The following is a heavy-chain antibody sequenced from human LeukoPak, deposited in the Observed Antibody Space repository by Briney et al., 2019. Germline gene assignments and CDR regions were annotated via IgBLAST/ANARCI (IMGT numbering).Heavy chain of an antibody. J-gene: IGHJ6*03. CDR1: GYTFTGYY. CDR3: ARDHSTDPYYYYYYYMDV. CDR2: INPSGGST. Sequence: ASVKVSCKASGYTFTGYYMHWVRQAPGQGLEWMGIINPSGGSTSYAQKFQGRVTMTRDTSTSTVYMELSSLRSEDTAVYYCARDHSTDPYYYYYYYMDVWGKGTTVTVSS. D-gene: IGHD4-11*01. V-gene: IGHV1-46*01.